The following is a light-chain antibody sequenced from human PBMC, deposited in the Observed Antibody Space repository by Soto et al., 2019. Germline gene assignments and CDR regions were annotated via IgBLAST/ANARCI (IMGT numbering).Light chain of an antibody. Sequence: DIQMTQAPSSLSASVGDRVTITCRASQTIKNYLNWYRQKPGKAPELLIYGASSLQTGVPSTFSGSGSGTDFTLTISSLQPEDFATYYCQQSYDSPLTFGGGTQVEIK. CDR2: GAS. J-gene: IGKJ4*01. CDR3: QQSYDSPLT. CDR1: QTIKNY. V-gene: IGKV1-39*01.